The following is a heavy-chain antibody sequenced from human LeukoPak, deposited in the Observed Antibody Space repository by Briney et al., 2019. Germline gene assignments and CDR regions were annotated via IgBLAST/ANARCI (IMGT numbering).Heavy chain of an antibody. V-gene: IGHV4-34*01. CDR3: ARHQYDYVWGSPRARPYYFDY. CDR2: INHSGST. CDR1: GGSFSGYY. Sequence: SETLSLTCAVYGGSFSGYYWSWIRQPPGKGLEWIGEINHSGSTNYNPSLKSRVTISVDTSKNQFSLKLSSVTAADTAVYYCARHQYDYVWGSPRARPYYFDYWGQGTLVTVSS. J-gene: IGHJ4*02. D-gene: IGHD3-16*01.